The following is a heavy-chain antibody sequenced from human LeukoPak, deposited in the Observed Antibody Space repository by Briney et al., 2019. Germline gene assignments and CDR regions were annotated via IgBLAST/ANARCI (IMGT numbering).Heavy chain of an antibody. CDR3: ARDRGDGYNSGYFEY. CDR1: GFTFSDFY. D-gene: IGHD5-24*01. J-gene: IGHJ4*02. Sequence: GGSLRLSCAASGFTFSDFYMSWIRQAPGKGLEWISYIGKNGNLVDYADSVKGRFTVSRDNTRNLMFLQMNSLRAEDTAVYYCARDRGDGYNSGYFEYWGQGTLVTVSS. V-gene: IGHV3-11*01. CDR2: IGKNGNLV.